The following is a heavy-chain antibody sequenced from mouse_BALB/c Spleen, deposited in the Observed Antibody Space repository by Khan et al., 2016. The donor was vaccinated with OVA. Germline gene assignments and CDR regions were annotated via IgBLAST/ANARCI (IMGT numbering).Heavy chain of an antibody. CDR2: INSNGGST. V-gene: IGHV5-6-3*01. CDR1: GFTFSSYG. CDR3: ARDPYYYGSKYAMDY. D-gene: IGHD1-1*01. Sequence: EVELVESGGGLMQPGGSPKLSCAASGFTFSSYGMSWVRQTPDKRLELVATINSNGGSTYYPDSVKGRFTISRDNAKNTLYLQMTSLKSEDTAMYYCARDPYYYGSKYAMDYWGQGTSVTSPQ. J-gene: IGHJ4*01.